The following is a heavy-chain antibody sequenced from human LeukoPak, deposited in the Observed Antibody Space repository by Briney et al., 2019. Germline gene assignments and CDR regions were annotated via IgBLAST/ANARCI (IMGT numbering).Heavy chain of an antibody. V-gene: IGHV1-69*05. J-gene: IGHJ6*04. CDR1: GGTFSSYA. CDR3: ARGGGTMVRGVIAMDV. Sequence: SVKVSCKASGGTFSSYAISWVRQAPGQGLEWMGGIIPIFGTANYAQKLQGRVTMTTDTSTSTAYMELRSLRSDDTAVYYCARGGGTMVRGVIAMDVWGKGTTVTVSS. CDR2: IIPIFGTA. D-gene: IGHD3-10*01.